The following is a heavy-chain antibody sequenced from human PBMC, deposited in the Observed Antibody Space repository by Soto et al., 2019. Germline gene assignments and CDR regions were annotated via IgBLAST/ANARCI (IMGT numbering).Heavy chain of an antibody. V-gene: IGHV1-46*01. Sequence: ASVKVSCKASGYTFTSYHMHWVRQAPGQGLEWMGIINPSGGSTSYAQKFQGRVTMTRDTSTSTVYMELSSLRSEDTAVYYCARFTYYYDSSGYYHYDAFDIWGQGTMVTVSS. D-gene: IGHD3-22*01. CDR1: GYTFTSYH. CDR3: ARFTYYYDSSGYYHYDAFDI. CDR2: INPSGGST. J-gene: IGHJ3*02.